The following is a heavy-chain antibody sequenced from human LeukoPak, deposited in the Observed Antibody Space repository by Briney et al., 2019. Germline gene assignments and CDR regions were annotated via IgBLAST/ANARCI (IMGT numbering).Heavy chain of an antibody. Sequence: GGSLRLSCAASGFTVSSSYMTWVRQAPGKGLEWVSVIRSGGSTVYADSVKGRFTISRDNAKNTLYLQMNSLRAEDTAVYYCARASAAGIMLDSWGQGTLVTVSS. D-gene: IGHD6-13*01. CDR3: ARASAAGIMLDS. V-gene: IGHV3-53*01. CDR1: GFTVSSSY. CDR2: IRSGGST. J-gene: IGHJ4*02.